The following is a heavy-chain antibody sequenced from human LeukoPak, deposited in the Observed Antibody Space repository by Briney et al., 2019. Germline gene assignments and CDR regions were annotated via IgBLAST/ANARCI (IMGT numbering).Heavy chain of an antibody. CDR1: GGTFSSYA. CDR2: IIPIFGTA. V-gene: IGHV1-69*13. Sequence: SVKVSCKASGGTFSSYAISWVQQAPGQGLEWMGGIIPIFGTANYAQKFQGRVTITADESTSTAYMELSSLRSEDTAVYYCARVQIWVFPPPIAGDWYFDLWGRGTLVTVSS. D-gene: IGHD6-13*01. CDR3: ARVQIWVFPPPIAGDWYFDL. J-gene: IGHJ2*01.